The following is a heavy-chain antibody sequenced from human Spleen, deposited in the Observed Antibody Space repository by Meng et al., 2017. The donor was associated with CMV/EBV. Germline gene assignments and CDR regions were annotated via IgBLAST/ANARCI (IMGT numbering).Heavy chain of an antibody. J-gene: IGHJ3*02. V-gene: IGHV3-48*03. CDR3: ARDGWGSGWSSDAFDI. CDR2: ISSSGSTI. CDR1: GFTFSSYE. Sequence: GESLKISCAASGFTFSSYEMNWVRQAPGKGLEWVSYISSSGSTIYYADSVKGRFTISRDNAKNSLYLQMNSLRAEDTAVYYCARDGWGSGWSSDAFDIWGQGTMVTVSS. D-gene: IGHD6-19*01.